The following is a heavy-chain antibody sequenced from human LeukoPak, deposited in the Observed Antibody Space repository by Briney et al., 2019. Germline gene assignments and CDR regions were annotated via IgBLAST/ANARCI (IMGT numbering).Heavy chain of an antibody. V-gene: IGHV4-59*01. CDR1: GGSISTYY. CDR2: IYYSGTT. Sequence: SETLSLTCTASGGSISTYYWNWIRQPPGKGLEWIGYIYYSGTTNYNPSLKSRVTISVDTSKNQFSLKLSSVTTADTAVYYCARDRGWEVPFYGVLLWGRGTTVTVSS. J-gene: IGHJ6*02. CDR3: ARDRGWEVPFYGVLL. D-gene: IGHD3-16*02.